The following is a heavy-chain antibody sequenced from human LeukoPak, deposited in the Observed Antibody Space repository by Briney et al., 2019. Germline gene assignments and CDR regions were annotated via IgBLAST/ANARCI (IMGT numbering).Heavy chain of an antibody. CDR2: INPNSGGA. Sequence: ASVKLSCKTSGYTFTGQYLQWVRHAPGQGLEWMKWINPNSGGARYEQKFQGRITMTRDTHINTDYMELHNLRPDDTAVCYCARVALDPVLRWYEEAHFDYWGEGTLVTVSS. D-gene: IGHD4-23*01. J-gene: IGHJ4*02. V-gene: IGHV1-2*02. CDR3: ARVALDPVLRWYEEAHFDY. CDR1: GYTFTGQY.